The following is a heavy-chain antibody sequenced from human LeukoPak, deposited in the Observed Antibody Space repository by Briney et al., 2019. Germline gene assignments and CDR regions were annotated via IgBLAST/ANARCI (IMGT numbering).Heavy chain of an antibody. V-gene: IGHV3-48*03. D-gene: IGHD6-19*01. J-gene: IGHJ4*02. CDR3: ASTTAVAVDFDY. CDR1: GFTFSSYE. CDR2: ISSSGSTI. Sequence: PGGSLRASCAASGFTFSSYEMNWVRQAPGKGLEWASYISSSGSTIYYADSVKGRFTISRDNAKNSLYLQMNSLRAEDTAVYYCASTTAVAVDFDYWGQGTLVTVSS.